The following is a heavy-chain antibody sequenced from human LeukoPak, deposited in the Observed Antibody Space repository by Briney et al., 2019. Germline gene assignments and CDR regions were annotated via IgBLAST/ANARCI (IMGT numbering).Heavy chain of an antibody. CDR3: ARQTRSPVPIGWFDP. D-gene: IGHD3-10*01. Sequence: ASVKVSCKASGYTFTGYYMHWVRQAPGQGLEWMGWINPNSGGTNYAQKFQGRVTMTRDTSISTAYMELSRLRSDDTAVYYCARQTRSPVPIGWFDPWGQGTLVTVSS. J-gene: IGHJ5*02. CDR1: GYTFTGYY. V-gene: IGHV1-2*02. CDR2: INPNSGGT.